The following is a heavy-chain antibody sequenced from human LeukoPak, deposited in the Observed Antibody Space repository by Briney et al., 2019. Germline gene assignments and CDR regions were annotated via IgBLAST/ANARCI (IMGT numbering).Heavy chain of an antibody. CDR3: ARARGAYAFDM. J-gene: IGHJ3*02. CDR2: IYSGGST. V-gene: IGHV3-66*01. CDR1: GFTVSSNY. D-gene: IGHD3-10*01. Sequence: PGGSLRLSCAASGFTVSSNYMSWVRQAPGKGLEWVSVIYSGGSTYYADSVKGRFTICRDNSKNTLYLQMNSLRAEDTAVYYCARARGAYAFDMWGQGTMVTVSS.